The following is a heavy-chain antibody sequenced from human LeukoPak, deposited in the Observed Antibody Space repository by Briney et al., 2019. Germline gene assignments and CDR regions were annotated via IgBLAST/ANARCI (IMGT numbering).Heavy chain of an antibody. CDR3: ARDTRTYYYDSSGYYYDY. CDR2: ISSSSSYI. CDR1: GFTFSSYS. V-gene: IGHV3-21*01. Sequence: GGSLRLSCAASGFTFSSYSMNWVRQASGKGLEWVSSISSSSSYIYYADSVKGRFTISRDNAKNSLYLQMNSLRAEDTAVYYCARDTRTYYYDSSGYYYDYWGQGTLVTVSS. D-gene: IGHD3-22*01. J-gene: IGHJ4*02.